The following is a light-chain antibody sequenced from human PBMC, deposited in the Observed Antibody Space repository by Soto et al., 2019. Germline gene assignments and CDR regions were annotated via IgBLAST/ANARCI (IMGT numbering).Light chain of an antibody. Sequence: EIVLTQSPGTLSLSPGERATLSCRASQTITNSLIAWYQQKAGQAPRLLIYAASNRATGIPDRFSGSGSGTDFTLATSRLEPEDFAVYSWQQYNNAPWTFGQGTRVEIK. CDR3: QQYNNAPWT. CDR1: QTITNSL. J-gene: IGKJ1*01. CDR2: AAS. V-gene: IGKV3-20*01.